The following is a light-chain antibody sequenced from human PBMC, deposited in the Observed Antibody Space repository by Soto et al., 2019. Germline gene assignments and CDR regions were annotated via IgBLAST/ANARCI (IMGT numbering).Light chain of an antibody. CDR1: QSILFSSNNKNY. Sequence: DIVMTQSPDSLAVSLGERAIINCKSSQSILFSSNNKNYLTWYQQKPGQPPKPLIYWASTRESGVPDRFSGSGSGTDFTLTISSLQAEDVAVYYCQQYYSTPVTFGGGTKVEIK. CDR3: QQYYSTPVT. J-gene: IGKJ4*01. CDR2: WAS. V-gene: IGKV4-1*01.